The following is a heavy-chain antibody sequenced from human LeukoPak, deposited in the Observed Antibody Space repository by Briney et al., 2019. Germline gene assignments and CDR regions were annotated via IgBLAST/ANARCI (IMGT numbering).Heavy chain of an antibody. CDR2: IYSGGST. CDR1: GFTFRSHA. Sequence: PGGSLRLSCVGSGFTFRSHAMSWVRQAPGKGLEWVSVIYSGGSTYYADSVKGRFTISRDNSKNTLYLQMNSLRAEDTAVYYCARGTYDILTGYPDYFDYWGQGTLVTVSS. CDR3: ARGTYDILTGYPDYFDY. J-gene: IGHJ4*02. D-gene: IGHD3-9*01. V-gene: IGHV3-53*01.